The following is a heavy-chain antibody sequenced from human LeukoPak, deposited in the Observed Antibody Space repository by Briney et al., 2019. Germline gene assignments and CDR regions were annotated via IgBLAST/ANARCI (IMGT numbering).Heavy chain of an antibody. J-gene: IGHJ4*02. CDR3: ASVVVVPAAFATGLDY. V-gene: IGHV1-69*04. Sequence: SVKVSCKASGGTFSSYAISWVRQAPGQGPEWMGRIIPILGIANYAQKFQGRVTITADKSTSTAYMELSSLRSEDTAVYYCASVVVVPAAFATGLDYWGQGTLVTVSS. CDR2: IIPILGIA. D-gene: IGHD2-2*01. CDR1: GGTFSSYA.